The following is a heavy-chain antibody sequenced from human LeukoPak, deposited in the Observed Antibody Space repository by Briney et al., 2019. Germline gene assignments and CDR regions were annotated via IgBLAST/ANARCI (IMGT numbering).Heavy chain of an antibody. CDR1: GFTFSSSA. V-gene: IGHV3-21*01. CDR2: ISSSSSYI. CDR3: ARSRTAMIVVVMSDY. Sequence: GGSLRLSCEASGFTFSSSAMSWVRQAPGKGLKWVSSISSSSSYIYYADSVKGRFTISRDNAKNSLYLQMNSLRAEDTAVYYCARSRTAMIVVVMSDYWGQGTLVTVSS. D-gene: IGHD3-22*01. J-gene: IGHJ4*02.